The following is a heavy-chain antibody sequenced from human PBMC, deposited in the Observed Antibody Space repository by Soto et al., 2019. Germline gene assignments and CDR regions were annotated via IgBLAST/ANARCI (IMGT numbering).Heavy chain of an antibody. CDR2: INPSGGNT. D-gene: IGHD4-17*01. V-gene: IGHV1-46*01. Sequence: QVQLVQSGAEVKKPGASVKVSCKASGYTFTSYYMHWVRQAPGQGLEWMGIINPSGGNTSYAQKFQGTGTMPSAASASTVYMEPGSLRTGDTAVYYCTGDYGATAGGYYAYSLDVWGQGTTVTVSS. CDR3: TGDYGATAGGYYAYSLDV. J-gene: IGHJ6*02. CDR1: GYTFTSYY.